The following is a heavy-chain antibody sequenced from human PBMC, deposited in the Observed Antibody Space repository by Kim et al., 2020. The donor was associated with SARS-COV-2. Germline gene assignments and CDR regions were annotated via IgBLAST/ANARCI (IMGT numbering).Heavy chain of an antibody. J-gene: IGHJ4*02. Sequence: SETLSLTCAVSGASISSYYWSWIRQVPGKGLEWIGYVFPDTGSTTYNPSLESRVTLSIDTSKKQVSLRLSSATAADTAVYYCARNTPGTTEDYWGQGTL. D-gene: IGHD1-1*01. CDR1: GASISSYY. CDR2: VFPDTGST. CDR3: ARNTPGTTEDY. V-gene: IGHV4-59*01.